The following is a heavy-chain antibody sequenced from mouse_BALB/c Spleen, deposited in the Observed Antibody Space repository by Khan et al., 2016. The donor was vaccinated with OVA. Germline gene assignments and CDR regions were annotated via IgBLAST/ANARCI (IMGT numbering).Heavy chain of an antibody. CDR3: ACELRGFTY. V-gene: IGHV3-8*02. CDR2: ISYSGNT. J-gene: IGHJ3*01. Sequence: VQLKESGPSLVKPSQTLSLTCSVTGDSITSGYWNWIRKFPGNKLEYMGYISYSGNTYYNPSLKSRISITRDPSKNQYSLQLNSVTIEDTATVYCACELRGFTYWGQGTLVTVSA. CDR1: GDSITSGY. D-gene: IGHD1-1*01.